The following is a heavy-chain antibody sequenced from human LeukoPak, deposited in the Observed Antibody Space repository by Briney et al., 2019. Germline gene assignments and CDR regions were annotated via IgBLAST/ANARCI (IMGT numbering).Heavy chain of an antibody. CDR3: VQGTEAGAQYFQH. CDR1: GVSISSSNW. CDR2: TYHSGST. D-gene: IGHD6-19*01. Sequence: PSGTLSLTCAVSGVSISSSNWWPWVRQPPGKGLEWIGETYHSGSTKYNPSLRGRVTISVDKSQNQFSLKLESVTAADTAVYYCVQGTEAGAQYFQHWGRGAPVTVSS. J-gene: IGHJ1*01. V-gene: IGHV4-4*02.